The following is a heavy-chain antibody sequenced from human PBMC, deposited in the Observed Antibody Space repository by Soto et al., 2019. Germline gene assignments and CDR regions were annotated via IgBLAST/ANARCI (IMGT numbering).Heavy chain of an antibody. D-gene: IGHD3-3*01. CDR1: GFTFSSYA. V-gene: IGHV3-30-3*01. Sequence: SLRLSCAASGFTFSSYAMHWVRQAPGKGLEWVAVISYDGSNKYYADSVKGRFTISRDNSKNTLYLQMNSLRAEDTAVYYCRANDFWSGYSPDAFDIWGQGTMVTVSS. CDR3: RANDFWSGYSPDAFDI. J-gene: IGHJ3*02. CDR2: ISYDGSNK.